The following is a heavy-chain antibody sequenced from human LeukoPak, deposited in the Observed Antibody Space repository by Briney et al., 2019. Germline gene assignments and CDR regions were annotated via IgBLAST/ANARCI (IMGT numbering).Heavy chain of an antibody. J-gene: IGHJ4*02. Sequence: PGGSLRLSCAASGFTFSSYEMNWVRQAPGKGLEWVSYISSSGSIIYYADFVKGRFTISRDNAKNSLYLQMNSLRAEDTAVYYCARGGTVWVISDEVCWGQGTLVTVSS. CDR3: ARGGTVWVISDEVC. D-gene: IGHD3-22*01. CDR2: ISSSGSII. V-gene: IGHV3-48*03. CDR1: GFTFSSYE.